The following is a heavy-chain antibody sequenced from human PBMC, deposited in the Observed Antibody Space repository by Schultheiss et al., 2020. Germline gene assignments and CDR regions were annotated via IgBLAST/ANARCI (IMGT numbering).Heavy chain of an antibody. Sequence: SQTLSLTCAVSGYSISSGYYWGWIRQPPGKGLEWIGSIYHSGSTYYNPSLKSRVTISVDTSKNQFSLKLSSVTAADTAVYYCARGGSNCSSTSCYVRWGQGTLVTVSS. CDR1: GYSISSGYY. D-gene: IGHD2-2*01. V-gene: IGHV4-38-2*01. CDR2: IYHSGST. J-gene: IGHJ4*02. CDR3: ARGGSNCSSTSCYVR.